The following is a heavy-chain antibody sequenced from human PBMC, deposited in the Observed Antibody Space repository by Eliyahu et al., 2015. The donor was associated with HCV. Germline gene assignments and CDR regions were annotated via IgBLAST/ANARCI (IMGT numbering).Heavy chain of an antibody. CDR1: GGSFSGYY. J-gene: IGHJ6*02. D-gene: IGHD2-2*01. Sequence: QVQLQQWGAGLLKPSETLSLTCAVYGGSFSGYYWSWIRQPPGKGLEWIGEINHSGSTNYNPSLKSRVTISVDTSKNQFSLKLSSVTAADTAVYYCAREGPVGGRGYCSSTSCRLGMDVWGQGTTVTVSS. V-gene: IGHV4-34*01. CDR2: INHSGST. CDR3: AREGPVGGRGYCSSTSCRLGMDV.